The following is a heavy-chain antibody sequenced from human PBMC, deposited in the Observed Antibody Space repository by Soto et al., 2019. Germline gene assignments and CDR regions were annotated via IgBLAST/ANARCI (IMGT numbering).Heavy chain of an antibody. D-gene: IGHD3-16*02. Sequence: EVQLLESGGGLVQPGGSLTLSCATSGFTFSSYAMVWVRQAAEKGLEWVASISNNGDTAYYADSVKGRFTISRGNSENTLYLQLNGLTADDTALYFCAKSRVFIGAIVTLHDSWGQGTQVTVSS. V-gene: IGHV3-23*01. CDR1: GFTFSSYA. CDR3: AKSRVFIGAIVTLHDS. CDR2: ISNNGDTA. J-gene: IGHJ4*02.